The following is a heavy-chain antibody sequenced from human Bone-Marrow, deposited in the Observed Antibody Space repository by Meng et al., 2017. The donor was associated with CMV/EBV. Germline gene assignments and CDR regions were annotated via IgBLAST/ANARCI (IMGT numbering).Heavy chain of an antibody. CDR2: IIPIFGTA. V-gene: IGHV1-69*05. J-gene: IGHJ4*02. CDR1: GGTFNSYA. Sequence: GGTFNSYAISWVRQAPGQGLEWMGGIIPIFGTANYAQKFQGRVRITTDESTSTAYMELSSLRSEDTAVYYCARVGSSGYYHGGFFDYWGQGTLVTVSS. CDR3: ARVGSSGYYHGGFFDY. D-gene: IGHD3-22*01.